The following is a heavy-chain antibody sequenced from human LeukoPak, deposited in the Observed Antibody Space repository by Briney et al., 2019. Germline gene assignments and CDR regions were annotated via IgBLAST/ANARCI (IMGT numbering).Heavy chain of an antibody. CDR2: INPNSGGT. D-gene: IGHD2-2*01. Sequence: ASVKVSCKASGYTFTGYYMHWVRQAPGQGLEWMGWINPNSGGTNCAQKFQGRVTMTRDTSISTAYMELSRLRSDDTAVYYCARDPAGIVVVPAAMHPGDAFDYWGQGTLVTVSS. CDR3: ARDPAGIVVVPAAMHPGDAFDY. J-gene: IGHJ4*02. CDR1: GYTFTGYY. V-gene: IGHV1-2*02.